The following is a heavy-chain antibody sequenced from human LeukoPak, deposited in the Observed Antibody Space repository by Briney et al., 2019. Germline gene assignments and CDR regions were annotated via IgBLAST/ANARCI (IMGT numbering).Heavy chain of an antibody. V-gene: IGHV3-30*02. CDR2: IRYDGSNK. CDR3: ANNYYGSGSYGMDV. D-gene: IGHD3-10*01. CDR1: GFTFSSYG. J-gene: IGHJ6*03. Sequence: GGSLRLSCAASGFTFSSYGMHWVRQAPGKGLEWVAFIRYDGSNKYYADSVKGRFTISRDNSKNTLYLQMNSLRAEDTAVYYCANNYYGSGSYGMDVWGKGTTVTISS.